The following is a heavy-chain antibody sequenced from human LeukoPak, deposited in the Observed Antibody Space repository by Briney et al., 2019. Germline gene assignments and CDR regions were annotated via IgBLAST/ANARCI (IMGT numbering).Heavy chain of an antibody. Sequence: SETLSLTCTVSGGSISSSPYYWGWIRQPPGKGLEWIGTVYYRGSTYSNPSLNSRVTISLDTSKNQFSLRLRSVTAADTALYYCARHYLSDGILSTFDPWGQGTLVTVSS. CDR2: VYYRGST. CDR1: GGSISSSPYY. V-gene: IGHV4-39*01. J-gene: IGHJ5*02. D-gene: IGHD2-2*01. CDR3: ARHYLSDGILSTFDP.